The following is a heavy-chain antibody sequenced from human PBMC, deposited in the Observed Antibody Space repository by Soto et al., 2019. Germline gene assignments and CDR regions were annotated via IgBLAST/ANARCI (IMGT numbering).Heavy chain of an antibody. CDR3: ARRGDCSSTRCYTDYYYYGMDV. CDR1: GGTFSSYA. D-gene: IGHD2-2*02. J-gene: IGHJ6*02. CDR2: IIPIFGTA. V-gene: IGHV1-69*01. Sequence: QVQLVQSGAEVKKPGSSVKVSCKASGGTFSSYAISWVRQAPGQGLEWMGGIIPIFGTANYAQKFQGRVTITADESTSTAYMELSSLRSEDTAVYYCARRGDCSSTRCYTDYYYYGMDVWGQGTTVTVSS.